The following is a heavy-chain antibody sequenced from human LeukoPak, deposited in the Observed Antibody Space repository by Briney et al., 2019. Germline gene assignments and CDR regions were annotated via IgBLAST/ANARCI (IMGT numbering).Heavy chain of an antibody. CDR2: LIGSSGST. D-gene: IGHD5-12*01. J-gene: IGHJ4*02. CDR1: RFTSTNYA. Sequence: GGSPRLSCAPSRFTSTNYAMNWVRHAPRKGLEWVSVLIGSSGSTDYADSVKGRFTISRDKSKNTLFLQMNSLRAEDTAIYFCAKGAYDYIEMGYFDSWGQGTLVTVSS. V-gene: IGHV3-23*01. CDR3: AKGAYDYIEMGYFDS.